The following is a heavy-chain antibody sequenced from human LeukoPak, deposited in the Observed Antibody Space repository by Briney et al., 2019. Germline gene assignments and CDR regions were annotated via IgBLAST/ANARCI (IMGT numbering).Heavy chain of an antibody. D-gene: IGHD3-22*01. CDR1: GFTFSSYA. CDR2: ISGSGGST. CDR3: AKDPHDSSGYFDY. Sequence: GGSLRLSCAASGFTFSSYAMSWVHQAPGKGLEWVSAISGSGGSTYYADSVKGRFTISRDNSKNTLYLQMNSLRAEDTAVYYCAKDPHDSSGYFDYWGQGTLVTVSS. J-gene: IGHJ4*02. V-gene: IGHV3-23*01.